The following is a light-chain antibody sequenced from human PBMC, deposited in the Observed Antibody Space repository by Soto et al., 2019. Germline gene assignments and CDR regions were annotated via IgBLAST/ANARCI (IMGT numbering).Light chain of an antibody. CDR2: DAS. V-gene: IGKV1-33*01. Sequence: DIQMTQSPSSLSASVGDRVTITCQASQAISRCLNWYQQRPGKAPVLLIYDASKLQTGVRSRFSGSGYGTYFTLTISSLQPEDVGTYYCQQYEYLPPVPFGGGTNVDI. J-gene: IGKJ4*01. CDR1: QAISRC. CDR3: QQYEYLPPVP.